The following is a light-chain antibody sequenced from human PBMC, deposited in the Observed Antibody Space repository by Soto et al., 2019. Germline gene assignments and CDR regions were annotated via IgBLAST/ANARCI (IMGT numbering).Light chain of an antibody. CDR2: DAS. CDR3: QHYNGYPYT. J-gene: IGKJ2*01. Sequence: DIQLTQSPSPLSASLGDRXTITCRASQXXXHWLXWYQQKPGKAPHLLIYDASRLXTGVPSRXSGSGSGTEFTLTISSLXXDXFATYFCQHYNGYPYTFGPGTKLXIX. V-gene: IGKV1-5*01. CDR1: QXXXHW.